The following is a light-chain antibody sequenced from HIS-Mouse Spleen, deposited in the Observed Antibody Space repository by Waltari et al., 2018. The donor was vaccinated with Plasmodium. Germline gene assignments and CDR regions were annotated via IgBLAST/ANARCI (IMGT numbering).Light chain of an antibody. Sequence: AIRMTQSPSSFSASTGDRVTITCRASQGISSYLAWYQQKPGKAPKLLIYAASTLQSGVPSRFSGSGSGTDFTLTISSLQPEDFATYYCQQFNSYPRYTFGQGTKLEIK. CDR2: AAS. CDR1: QGISSY. CDR3: QQFNSYPRYT. V-gene: IGKV1-8*01. J-gene: IGKJ2*01.